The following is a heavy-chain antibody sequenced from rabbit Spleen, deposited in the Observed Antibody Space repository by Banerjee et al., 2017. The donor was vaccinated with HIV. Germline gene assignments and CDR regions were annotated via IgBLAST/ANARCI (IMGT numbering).Heavy chain of an antibody. D-gene: IGHD1-1*01. J-gene: IGHJ3*01. Sequence: QEQLVESGGGLVQPGGSLKLSCKASGFDFSNYGVSWVRQAPGKGLEWIGYIDPVFGITYYANWVNGRFSISRENAQNTVLLQMTSLTAADTATYFCASAAGGYVLGLDLWGQGTLVTVS. CDR1: GFDFSNYG. CDR3: ASAAGGYVLGLDL. V-gene: IGHV1S47*01. CDR2: IDPVFGIT.